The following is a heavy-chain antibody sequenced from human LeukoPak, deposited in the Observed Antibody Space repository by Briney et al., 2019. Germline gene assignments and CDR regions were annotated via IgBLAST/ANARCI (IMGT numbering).Heavy chain of an antibody. Sequence: KPSETLSLTCAVSGYSISRGSYWAWIRQPPGQGLEWIGSVYHSGSAYYKPSIQSRDTISVDTSKNQFALTLTSVTAADTAVYYCAVGLHSGQFAFDIWGQGTMVTVSS. CDR3: AVGLHSGQFAFDI. D-gene: IGHD5-24*01. CDR1: GYSISRGSY. V-gene: IGHV4-38-2*01. CDR2: VYHSGSA. J-gene: IGHJ3*02.